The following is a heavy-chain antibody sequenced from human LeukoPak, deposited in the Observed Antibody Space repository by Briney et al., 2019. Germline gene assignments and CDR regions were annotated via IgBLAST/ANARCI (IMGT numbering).Heavy chain of an antibody. CDR1: VFTFSSYP. CDR2: IRGSGGDT. CDR3: AKVAGHEYYYYYGMDV. D-gene: IGHD6-19*01. J-gene: IGHJ6*02. Sequence: PGGSLRLSCAASVFTFSSYPMSWVRLAPGKGLEWVSPIRGSGGDTYYADSVKGRLTISSHTSKNTLSLQMNSLRGDDTGVYYCAKVAGHEYYYYYGMDVWGQGTTVTVSS. V-gene: IGHV3-23*01.